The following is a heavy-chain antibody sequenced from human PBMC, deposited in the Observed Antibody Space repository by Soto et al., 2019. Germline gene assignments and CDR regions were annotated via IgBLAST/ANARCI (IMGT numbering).Heavy chain of an antibody. CDR1: GFTFISYS. J-gene: IGHJ4*02. CDR3: ARDKYGGYDFDY. CDR2: ISSSRSYI. D-gene: IGHD5-12*01. Sequence: EVQLVESGGGLVKPGGSLRVSCAASGFTFISYSINWVRQAPGKGLEWVSSISSSRSYIYYADSVKGRFTISRDNAKNSLYLQMNSLRAEDTAVYYCARDKYGGYDFDYWGQGTLVTVSS. V-gene: IGHV3-21*01.